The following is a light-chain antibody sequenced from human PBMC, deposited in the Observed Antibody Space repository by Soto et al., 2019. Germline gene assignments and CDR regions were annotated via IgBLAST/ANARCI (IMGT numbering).Light chain of an antibody. V-gene: IGKV1-39*01. CDR3: QQSNSITWT. CDR1: QGISTY. J-gene: IGKJ1*01. Sequence: DIQMTQSPSSLSASVGDRVTITCRASQGISTYLNWYQQKPGIAPKVLIYAASSLQSGVPSRFSGSGSETDFTLTISSLQPEDFATYSCQQSNSITWTFGQGTKVEIK. CDR2: AAS.